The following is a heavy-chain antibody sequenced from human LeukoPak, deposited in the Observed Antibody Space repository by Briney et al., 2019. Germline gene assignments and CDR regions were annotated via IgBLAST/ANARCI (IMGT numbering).Heavy chain of an antibody. V-gene: IGHV1-2*02. CDR2: INPNSGGT. CDR3: VKEWNVGGYFAFDI. D-gene: IGHD3-22*01. CDR1: GYTFTGYH. J-gene: IGHJ3*02. Sequence: ASVKVSCKASGYTFTGYHIHWVRQAPGQGPEWIAWINPNSGGTKYAQKFQGRVTMTRDTSISTAYMEMSRLTSDDTAGYYCVKEWNVGGYFAFDIWGQGKMSPSLQ.